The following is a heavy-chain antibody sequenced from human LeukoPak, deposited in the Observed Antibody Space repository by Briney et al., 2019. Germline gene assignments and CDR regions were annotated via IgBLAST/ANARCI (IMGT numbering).Heavy chain of an antibody. D-gene: IGHD5-24*01. CDR2: IIPILGIA. CDR3: AREFVRWHTNGSPFDY. Sequence: SSVKVSCKASGGTFSSYAISWVRQAPGQGLEWMGRIIPILGIANYAQKFQGRVTITADKSTSTAYMELSSLRSEDTAVYHCAREFVRWHTNGSPFDYWGQGTLVTVSS. V-gene: IGHV1-69*04. J-gene: IGHJ4*02. CDR1: GGTFSSYA.